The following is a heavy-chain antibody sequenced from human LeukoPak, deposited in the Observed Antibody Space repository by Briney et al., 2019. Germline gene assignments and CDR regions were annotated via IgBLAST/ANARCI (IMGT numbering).Heavy chain of an antibody. V-gene: IGHV4-59*08. CDR3: ASGSYYFDY. J-gene: IGHJ4*02. D-gene: IGHD1-26*01. Sequence: SETLSLTCTVSGGSIRSYYWSWMRQPPGKGLEWIGYIYYSGSTKYNPSLKSRATISVDTSKNQFSLKLSSVTAADTAVYYCASGSYYFDYWGQGTLVTVS. CDR2: IYYSGST. CDR1: GGSIRSYY.